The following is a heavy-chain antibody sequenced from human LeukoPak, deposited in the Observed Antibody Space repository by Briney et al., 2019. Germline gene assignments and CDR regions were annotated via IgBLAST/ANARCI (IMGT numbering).Heavy chain of an antibody. CDR3: AREGYDSSGSYDY. V-gene: IGHV3-30*04. CDR2: ISYDGSNK. J-gene: IGHJ4*02. CDR1: GFTFSSYA. D-gene: IGHD3-22*01. Sequence: PGGSLRLSCAASGFTFSSYAMHWVRQAPGKGLEWVAVISYDGSNKYYADSVKGRFTISRDNSKHTLYLQMNSLRAEDTAVYYCAREGYDSSGSYDYWGQGTLVTVSS.